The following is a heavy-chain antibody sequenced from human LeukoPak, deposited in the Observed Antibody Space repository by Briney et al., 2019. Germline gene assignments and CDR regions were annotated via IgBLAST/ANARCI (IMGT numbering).Heavy chain of an antibody. CDR2: TYYRSKWYN. Sequence: SQTLSLTCAISGDTVSSNRASWNWIRQSPSRGLEWLGRTYYRSKWYNDYAVSVKSRITINPDTSKNQFSLLLNSVTPEDTAVYYCARAVVANFYDYYGVDVWGEGTTVTVSS. CDR1: GDTVSSNRAS. CDR3: ARAVVANFYDYYGVDV. D-gene: IGHD2-15*01. J-gene: IGHJ6*04. V-gene: IGHV6-1*01.